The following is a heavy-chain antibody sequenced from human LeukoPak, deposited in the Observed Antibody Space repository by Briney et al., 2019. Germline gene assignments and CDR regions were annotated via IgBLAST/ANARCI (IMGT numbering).Heavy chain of an antibody. CDR2: IYYSGST. CDR1: GGSFSGYY. J-gene: IGHJ5*02. Sequence: SETLSLTCAVYGGSFSGYYWSWIRQHPGKGLEWIGYIYYSGSTYYNPSLKSRVTISVDTSKNQFSLKLSSVTAADTAVYYCAREIYDFWSGYYSWFDPWGQGTLVTVSS. CDR3: AREIYDFWSGYYSWFDP. V-gene: IGHV4-31*11. D-gene: IGHD3-3*01.